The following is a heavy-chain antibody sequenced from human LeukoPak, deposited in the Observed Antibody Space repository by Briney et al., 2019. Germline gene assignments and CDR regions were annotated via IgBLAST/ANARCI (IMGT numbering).Heavy chain of an antibody. Sequence: GASVKVSCKASGYTFTGYYMHWVRQAPRQGLEWMGWINPNSGGTNYAQKFQGRVTMTRDTSISTAYMELSRLRSDDTAVYYCARLAHLKNSGSYLFLGPGLYFDYWGQGTLVTVSS. CDR3: ARLAHLKNSGSYLFLGPGLYFDY. V-gene: IGHV1-2*02. CDR1: GYTFTGYY. D-gene: IGHD3-10*01. J-gene: IGHJ4*02. CDR2: INPNSGGT.